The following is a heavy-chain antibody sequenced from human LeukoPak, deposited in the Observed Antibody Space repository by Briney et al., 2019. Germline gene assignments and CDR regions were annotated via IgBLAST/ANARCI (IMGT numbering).Heavy chain of an antibody. V-gene: IGHV3-48*03. CDR3: ARELQGSGFDP. D-gene: IGHD6-19*01. CDR1: GFTFSSYE. J-gene: IGHJ5*02. CDR2: ISGSGSTT. Sequence: GGSLILSCAASGFTFSSYEMNWVRQAPGKGLEWVSYISGSGSTTDYADSVKVRFTISRDNARNSVYLQMNSLRAEDTSIYYCARELQGSGFDPWGQGTLVTVSS.